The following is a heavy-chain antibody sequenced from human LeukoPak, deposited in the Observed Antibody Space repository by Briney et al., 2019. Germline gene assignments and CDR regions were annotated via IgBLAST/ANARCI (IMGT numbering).Heavy chain of an antibody. Sequence: GGSLRLSCAASRFTFSNYAMSWVRQAPGKGLEWVSAISGSGGSTYYADPVKGRFTISTDNSKNTLYLQMNSLRAEDTAIYYCAKTCSGGSCYSHYYYGMDVWGQGTTVTVSS. D-gene: IGHD2-15*01. CDR3: AKTCSGGSCYSHYYYGMDV. CDR2: ISGSGGST. V-gene: IGHV3-23*01. CDR1: RFTFSNYA. J-gene: IGHJ6*02.